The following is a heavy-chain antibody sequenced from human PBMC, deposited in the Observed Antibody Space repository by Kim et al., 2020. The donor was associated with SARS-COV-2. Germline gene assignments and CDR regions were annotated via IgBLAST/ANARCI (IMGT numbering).Heavy chain of an antibody. J-gene: IGHJ5*02. V-gene: IGHV4-34*01. Sequence: SETLSLTCAVYGGSFSGYYWSWIRQPPGKGLEWIGEINHSGSTNYNPSLKSRVTISVDTSKNQFSLKLSSVTAADTAVYYCARERNYDILTGPFDPWGQGTLAT. D-gene: IGHD3-9*01. CDR2: INHSGST. CDR3: ARERNYDILTGPFDP. CDR1: GGSFSGYY.